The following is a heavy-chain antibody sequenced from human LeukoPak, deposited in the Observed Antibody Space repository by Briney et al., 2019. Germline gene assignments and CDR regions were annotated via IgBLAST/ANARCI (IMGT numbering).Heavy chain of an antibody. D-gene: IGHD1-26*01. CDR2: FDPEDGET. J-gene: IGHJ5*02. V-gene: IGHV1-24*01. Sequence: ASVNVSCKVSGYTLTELSMHWVRQAPGKGLEWMGGFDPEDGETIYAQKLQGRVTMTTDTSTSTAYMELRSLRSDDTAVYYCARGGAIIGWFVPWGQGTLVTVSS. CDR1: GYTLTELS. CDR3: ARGGAIIGWFVP.